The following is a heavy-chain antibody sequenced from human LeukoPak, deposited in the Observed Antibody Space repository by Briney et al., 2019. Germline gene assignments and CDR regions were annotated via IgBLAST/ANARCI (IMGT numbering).Heavy chain of an antibody. J-gene: IGHJ4*02. D-gene: IGHD2-21*02. CDR3: ARGPMATVDY. CDR1: GFTCSSYA. V-gene: IGHV3-30*04. CDR2: ISDDGTNK. Sequence: PGESLRLSCAASGFTCSSYAMHWVRQAPGKGMGWVAVISDDGTNKYYADSVKGRFTIARDNSKNTLYLQMSCLRTEGTAMSYCARGPMATVDYWGQGNLVTASP.